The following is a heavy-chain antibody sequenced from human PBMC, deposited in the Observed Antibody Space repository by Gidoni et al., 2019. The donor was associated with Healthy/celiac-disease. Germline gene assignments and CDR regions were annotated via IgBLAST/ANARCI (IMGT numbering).Heavy chain of an antibody. CDR3: AKDMGGYSSSWYYYYGMDV. V-gene: IGHV3-30*18. J-gene: IGHJ6*02. D-gene: IGHD6-13*01. CDR1: GFTFRSYG. CDR2: ISYDGSNK. Sequence: VQLVESGGGVVQPGRSLRTSCAASGFTFRSYGMHWVRQAPGKGLEWLAVISYDGSNKYYADSVKGRFTISRDNSKNTLYLQMNSLRAEDTAVYYCAKDMGGYSSSWYYYYGMDVWGQGTTVTVSS.